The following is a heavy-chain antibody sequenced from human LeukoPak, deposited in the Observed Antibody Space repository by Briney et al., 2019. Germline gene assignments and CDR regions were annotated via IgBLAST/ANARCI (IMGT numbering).Heavy chain of an antibody. Sequence: GGSLRLSCTASGFLFRSYWMHWVRQAPGKGLVWVSRINSDGNSISYADSVQGRFTISRDIVRNTVYLQMNSLRVDDTAVYYCARGKGEWLRFIGTDYWGQGTLVTVSS. V-gene: IGHV3-74*01. CDR2: INSDGNSI. D-gene: IGHD5-12*01. CDR1: GFLFRSYW. J-gene: IGHJ4*02. CDR3: ARGKGEWLRFIGTDY.